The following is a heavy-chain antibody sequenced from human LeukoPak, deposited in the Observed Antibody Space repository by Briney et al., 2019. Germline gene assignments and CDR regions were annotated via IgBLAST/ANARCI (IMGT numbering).Heavy chain of an antibody. CDR2: ISGSGGDT. CDR1: GFTFSSYG. J-gene: IGHJ3*02. D-gene: IGHD3-22*01. V-gene: IGHV3-23*01. Sequence: GGTLRLSCAASGFTFSSYGMSWVRQAPGKGLEWVSAISGSGGDTYYADSVKGRFTISRDNSKNTLYLQMNSLRAEDTAVYYCAKVSRITMIVVVIGAFDIWGQGTMVTVSS. CDR3: AKVSRITMIVVVIGAFDI.